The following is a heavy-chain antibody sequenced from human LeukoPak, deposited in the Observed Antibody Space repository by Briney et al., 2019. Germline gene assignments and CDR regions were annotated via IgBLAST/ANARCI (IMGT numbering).Heavy chain of an antibody. CDR2: IYYSGST. Sequence: SETLSLTCTVSGGSISSSSYYWGWIRQPPGKGLEWIGSIYYSGSTYYNPSLKSRVTTSVDTSKNQFSLRLSSVTAADTAVYYCASLSGSYYFYFDYWGQGTLVTVSS. CDR3: ASLSGSYYFYFDY. V-gene: IGHV4-39*01. J-gene: IGHJ4*02. D-gene: IGHD1-26*01. CDR1: GGSISSSSYY.